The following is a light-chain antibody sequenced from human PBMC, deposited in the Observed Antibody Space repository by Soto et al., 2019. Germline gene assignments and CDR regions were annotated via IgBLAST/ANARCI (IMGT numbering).Light chain of an antibody. CDR1: QSVSGW. CDR3: QQLNSYLIT. CDR2: AAS. V-gene: IGKV1-5*01. J-gene: IGKJ5*01. Sequence: DIQMTQSPSTLSASVGAAVTVTCRASQSVSGWLAWYQQKPGEAPKLLIYAASSLESGVPSRFSGSGSGTEFTLTISSLQPEDFATYYCQQLNSYLITLGQGTRLEIK.